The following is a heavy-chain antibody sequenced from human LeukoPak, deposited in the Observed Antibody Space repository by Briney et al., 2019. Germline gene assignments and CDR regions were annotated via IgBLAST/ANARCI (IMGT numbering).Heavy chain of an antibody. V-gene: IGHV3-7*01. J-gene: IGHJ4*02. CDR3: ARDATAHWEY. Sequence: GGSLRLSCAASGFTFSDYYMSWVRQAPGKGLEWVANIKQDGSVKQYVDSVKGRFIISRDNAKNSLYLQMNSLSAEDTAMYYCARDATAHWEYWGQGTLVTVSS. CDR1: GFTFSDYY. D-gene: IGHD1-26*01. CDR2: IKQDGSVK.